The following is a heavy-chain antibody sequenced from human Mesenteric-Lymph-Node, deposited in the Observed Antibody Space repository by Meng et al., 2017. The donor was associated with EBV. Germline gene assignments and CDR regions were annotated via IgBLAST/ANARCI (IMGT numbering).Heavy chain of an antibody. Sequence: QLQGFGPGLVKPSQPLSLTCVVSGDSVSSHEFSWSWIRQPPGKGLEWIGFIYHAGATNYTPSLKSRVTLSIDKSQNQFSLRLSSVSAADTAVYYCARGGDYHDYWGQGILVTVSS. J-gene: IGHJ4*02. V-gene: IGHV4-30-2*01. CDR3: ARGGDYHDY. CDR2: IYHAGAT. CDR1: GDSVSSHEFS.